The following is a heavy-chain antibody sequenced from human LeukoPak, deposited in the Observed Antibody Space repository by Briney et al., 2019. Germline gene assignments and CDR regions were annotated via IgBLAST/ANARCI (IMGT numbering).Heavy chain of an antibody. Sequence: SETLSLTCTVAGGSINSNNYYWGWIRQPPGKGLEWIGSIYSSGSAYYNPSLKSRVTISVDTSKNQFSLRLSSVTAADTAVYYCQSRYLEWLLEYWGQGTLVTVSS. CDR2: IYSSGSA. D-gene: IGHD3-3*01. V-gene: IGHV4-39*01. J-gene: IGHJ4*02. CDR1: GGSINSNNYY. CDR3: QSRYLEWLLEY.